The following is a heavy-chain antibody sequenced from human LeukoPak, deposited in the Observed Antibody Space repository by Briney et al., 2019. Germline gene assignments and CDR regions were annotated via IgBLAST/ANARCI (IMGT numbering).Heavy chain of an antibody. D-gene: IGHD4-17*01. CDR2: IRAVGDTT. J-gene: IGHJ3*01. CDR3: ARDPNGDYIGAFDF. Sequence: GGSLRLSCTASGFTFRASARIGFRQAPGKGLECVSAIRAVGDTTFYADAVRGRFTISRDNSNNAVYLQMNELRADDTAVYYCARDPNGDYIGAFDFWGEGRMVTVSS. CDR1: GFTFRASA. V-gene: IGHV3-23*01.